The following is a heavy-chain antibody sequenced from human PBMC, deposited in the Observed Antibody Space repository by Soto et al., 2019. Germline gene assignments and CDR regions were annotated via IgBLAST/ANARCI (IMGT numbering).Heavy chain of an antibody. D-gene: IGHD5-12*01. CDR1: GYTFTSYY. V-gene: IGHV1-46*01. Sequence: ASVKVSCKASGYTFTSYYMHWVRQAPGQGLEWMGIINPSGGSTSYAQKFQGRVTMTRDTSTSTVYMELSSLRSEDTAVYYCARGDGYTTYYYYYGMDVWGQGTTVTVSS. CDR3: ARGDGYTTYYYYYGMDV. CDR2: INPSGGST. J-gene: IGHJ6*02.